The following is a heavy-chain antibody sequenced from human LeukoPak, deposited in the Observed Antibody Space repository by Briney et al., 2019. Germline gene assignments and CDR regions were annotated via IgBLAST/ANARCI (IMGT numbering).Heavy chain of an antibody. Sequence: SETLSLTCTVSGGSISSDYWSWIRQPPGKGLEWIGYIYHSGSTYYNPSLKSRVTISVDRSKNQFSLKLSSVTAADTAVYYCARRGESNLIDYWGQGTLVTVSS. CDR2: IYHSGST. J-gene: IGHJ4*02. V-gene: IGHV4-30-2*01. CDR1: GGSISSDY. CDR3: ARRGESNLIDY. D-gene: IGHD3-16*01.